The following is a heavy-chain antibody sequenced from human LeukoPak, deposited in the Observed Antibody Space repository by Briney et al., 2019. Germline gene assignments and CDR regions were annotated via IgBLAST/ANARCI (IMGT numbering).Heavy chain of an antibody. V-gene: IGHV1-2*02. J-gene: IGHJ5*02. CDR2: INPNSGGT. Sequence: ASVKVSCKASGYTFTGYYIHWVRQAPGQGLEWMGWINPNSGGTNYAQKFQNRVTMTRDTSISTAYMDLGRLRSDDTAVYYCARHYGNDILTESGFDPWGHGTLVTVSS. D-gene: IGHD3-9*01. CDR3: ARHYGNDILTESGFDP. CDR1: GYTFTGYY.